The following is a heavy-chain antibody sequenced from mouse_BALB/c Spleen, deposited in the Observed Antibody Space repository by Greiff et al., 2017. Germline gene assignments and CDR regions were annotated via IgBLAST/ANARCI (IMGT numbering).Heavy chain of an antibody. V-gene: IGHV1-69*01. CDR1: GYTFTDYW. D-gene: IGHD2-2*01. Sequence: QVQLQQPGAELVMPGASVKMSCKASGYTFTDYWMHWVKQRPGQGLEWIGAIDTSDSYTSYNQKFKGKATLTVDESSSTAYMKPSSLTSEDSAGYYCAIYGYDDAIDYWGQGTSVTVSS. CDR3: AIYGYDDAIDY. CDR2: IDTSDSYT. J-gene: IGHJ4*01.